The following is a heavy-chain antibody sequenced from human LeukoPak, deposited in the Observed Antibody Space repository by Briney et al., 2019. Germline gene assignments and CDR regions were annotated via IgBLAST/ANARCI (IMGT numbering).Heavy chain of an antibody. V-gene: IGHV3-33*01. J-gene: IGHJ4*02. CDR2: IWYDGSNK. CDR3: ARDSLGTVFDY. CDR1: GCSFSSYG. D-gene: IGHD6-13*01. Sequence: PWRSLRLSCAATGCSFSSYGMHWGRQAPGKGLEWVAVIWYDGSNKYYAGSVKGRFTISRDNSKNTLYLQMNSLRAEDTAVSYCARDSLGTVFDYWGQGTLVTVSS.